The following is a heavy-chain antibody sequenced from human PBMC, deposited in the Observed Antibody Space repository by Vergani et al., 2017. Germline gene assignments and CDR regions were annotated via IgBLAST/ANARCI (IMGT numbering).Heavy chain of an antibody. D-gene: IGHD5/OR15-5a*01. J-gene: IGHJ6*02. CDR2: ISSRSSII. V-gene: IGHV3-48*01. CDR1: GFTFSSYS. CDR3: ARDHWSTTYYYYGMDV. Sequence: EVQLVESGGGLVQPGGSLRLSCAASGFTFSSYSMNWVRQAPGKGLEWISYISSRSSIIYYADSVKGRFTISRDNAKNSLYLQMNSLRAADTAVYYCARDHWSTTYYYYGMDVWGQGTTVTVSS.